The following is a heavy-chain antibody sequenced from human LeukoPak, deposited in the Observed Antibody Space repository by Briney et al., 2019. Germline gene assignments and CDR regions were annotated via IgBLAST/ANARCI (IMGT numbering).Heavy chain of an antibody. J-gene: IGHJ4*02. Sequence: GGSLRLSCAASGFTFSSYAMHWVRQAPGKGLEWVAVISYDGSNKCYADSVKGRFTISRDNSKNTLYLQMNSLRAEDTAVYYCARSEQWLVGLDYWGQGTLVTVSS. D-gene: IGHD6-19*01. CDR3: ARSEQWLVGLDY. V-gene: IGHV3-30-3*01. CDR1: GFTFSSYA. CDR2: ISYDGSNK.